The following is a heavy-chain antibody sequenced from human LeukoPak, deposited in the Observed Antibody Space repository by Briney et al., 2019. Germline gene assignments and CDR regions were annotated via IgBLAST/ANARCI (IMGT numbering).Heavy chain of an antibody. CDR1: GGSISSYY. D-gene: IGHD3-22*01. V-gene: IGHV4-59*01. J-gene: IGHJ4*02. Sequence: SETLSLTCTVSGGSISSYYWSWIRQPPGKGLEWIGYIYYSGSTNYNPSLKSRVTISVDTSKNQFSLKLSSVTAADTAVYYCARGEHYYDSSGYYSWSFSHFDYWGQGTLVTVSS. CDR2: IYYSGST. CDR3: ARGEHYYDSSGYYSWSFSHFDY.